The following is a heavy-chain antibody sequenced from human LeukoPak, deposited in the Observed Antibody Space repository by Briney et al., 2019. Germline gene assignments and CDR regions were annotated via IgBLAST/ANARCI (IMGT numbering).Heavy chain of an antibody. Sequence: ASVKVSCKASGYTFTTYYVHWVRQAPGQRLEWMGIINPSGGSTNYALKFQGRVTMTRDMFTTTVYMELSSLRSEDTAVYYCARSIPAAGYYLDYWGQGTLVTVSS. CDR1: GYTFTTYY. J-gene: IGHJ4*02. V-gene: IGHV1-46*01. D-gene: IGHD2-2*01. CDR2: INPSGGST. CDR3: ARSIPAAGYYLDY.